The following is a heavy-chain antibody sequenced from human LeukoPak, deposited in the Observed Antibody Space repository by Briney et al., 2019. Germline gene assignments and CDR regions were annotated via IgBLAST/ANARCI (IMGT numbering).Heavy chain of an antibody. CDR1: GFTFSSYW. J-gene: IGHJ4*02. D-gene: IGHD2-2*01. Sequence: GGSLRLSCAASGFTFSSYWMSWVRQAPGKGLEWVANIKQDGSEKYYVDSVKGRFTISRDNAKNSLYLQMSSLRAEDTAVYYCARGPVGYRSSTSYWRGAVTTFGDYWGQGTLVTVSS. CDR3: ARGPVGYRSSTSYWRGAVTTFGDY. CDR2: IKQDGSEK. V-gene: IGHV3-7*01.